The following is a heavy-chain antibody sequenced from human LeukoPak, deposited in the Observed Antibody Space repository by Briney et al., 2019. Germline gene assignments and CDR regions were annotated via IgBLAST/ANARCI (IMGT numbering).Heavy chain of an antibody. CDR1: GGSISSGGYY. D-gene: IGHD3-3*01. J-gene: IGHJ6*03. CDR3: TQMGDFWSGPPHYYMDV. V-gene: IGHV4-61*08. Sequence: PSQTLSLTCTVSGGSISSGGYYWSWIRQSPGKGLEWIGSFQYGGNSKYNPSLKSRVAMSVDTSKRQLSLRLTSVTAADTAVYYCTQMGDFWSGPPHYYMDVWGTGTTVTVSS. CDR2: FQYGGNS.